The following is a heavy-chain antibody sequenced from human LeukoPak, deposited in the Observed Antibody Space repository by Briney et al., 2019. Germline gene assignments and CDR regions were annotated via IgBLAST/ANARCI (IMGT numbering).Heavy chain of an antibody. J-gene: IGHJ4*02. CDR3: ARDSGTTAGKAFDY. CDR1: GFTVSSNY. V-gene: IGHV3-53*01. CDR2: IYSGGSS. D-gene: IGHD1/OR15-1a*01. Sequence: GGSLRLSCAASGFTVSSNYMSWVRQAPGKGLEWASVIYSGGSSYYADSVKGRFTISRDISQNTLYLQVHSLRAEDTAVYYCARDSGTTAGKAFDYWGQGTLVTVSS.